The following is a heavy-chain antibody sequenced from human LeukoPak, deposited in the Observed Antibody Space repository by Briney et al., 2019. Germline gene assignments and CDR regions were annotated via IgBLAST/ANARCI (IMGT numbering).Heavy chain of an antibody. J-gene: IGHJ4*02. CDR2: INRNGGNT. D-gene: IGHD1-1*01. CDR3: ARDHGAIALTNYLDY. CDR1: GFTFDDYG. Sequence: GGSPRLSCAASGFTFDDYGMSWVRQAPGKGLEWVSNINRNGGNTAYADSVKGRFTISRDNAKNSLYLQMNSLRAEDTALYYCARDHGAIALTNYLDYWGQGTLVTVSS. V-gene: IGHV3-20*04.